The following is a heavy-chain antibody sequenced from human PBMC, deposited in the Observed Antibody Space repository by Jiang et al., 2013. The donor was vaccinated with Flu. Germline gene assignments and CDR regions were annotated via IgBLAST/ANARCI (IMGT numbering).Heavy chain of an antibody. J-gene: IGHJ4*02. D-gene: IGHD6-19*01. CDR2: IGASGGST. V-gene: IGHV3-23*01. Sequence: VQLLESGGGLVQPGGSLRLSCAASGFSFSTYPLSWVRQAPGKGLEWVSAIGASGGSTYYADSVKGRFTISRDNSKDTLYLQMNSLRAEDTAVFYCVRHITSSGISSRDFDYWGQGTLVTVSS. CDR1: GFSFSTYP. CDR3: VRHITSSGISSRDFDY.